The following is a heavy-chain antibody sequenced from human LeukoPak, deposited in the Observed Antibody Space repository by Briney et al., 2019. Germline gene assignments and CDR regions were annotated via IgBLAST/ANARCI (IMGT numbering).Heavy chain of an antibody. CDR3: ARLTANVC. CDR2: INPNSGGT. V-gene: IGHV1-2*02. J-gene: IGHJ4*02. Sequence: ASVKVSCKASGYTFTGYYMHWVLQAPGQGLEWMGWINPNSGGTNYAQKFQGRVTLTRDTSVSTAYMELSRLRSDDTAVYYCARLTANVCWGQGTLVTVSS. D-gene: IGHD3-9*01. CDR1: GYTFTGYY.